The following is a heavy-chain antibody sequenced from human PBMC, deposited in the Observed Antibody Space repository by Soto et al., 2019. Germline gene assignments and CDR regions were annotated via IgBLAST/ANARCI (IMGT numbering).Heavy chain of an antibody. CDR1: GGTFSSYA. CDR2: IIPIFGTA. Sequence: ASVKVSCKASGGTFSSYAISWVRQAPGQGLEWMGGIIPIFGTANYAQKFQGRVTITADESTSTAYMELSSLRSEDTAVYYCASSATDFGVVISALDYWGQGTLVTVSS. D-gene: IGHD3-3*01. CDR3: ASSATDFGVVISALDY. V-gene: IGHV1-69*13. J-gene: IGHJ4*02.